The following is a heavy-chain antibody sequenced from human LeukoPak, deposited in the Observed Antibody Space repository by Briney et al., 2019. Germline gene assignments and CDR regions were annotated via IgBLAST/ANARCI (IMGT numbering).Heavy chain of an antibody. J-gene: IGHJ4*02. V-gene: IGHV3-53*01. CDR2: IYSGGTT. CDR1: GFTVSSNY. Sequence: GGSLRLSCAASGFTVSSNYMSWVRQAPGKGLEWVSAIYSGGTTYYADSVRGRFTISRDNSKNTLYLLMNSLRAEDTAMYHCARQTGESTNFDNWGQGTLVTVSS. CDR3: ARQTGESTNFDN. D-gene: IGHD2-2*01.